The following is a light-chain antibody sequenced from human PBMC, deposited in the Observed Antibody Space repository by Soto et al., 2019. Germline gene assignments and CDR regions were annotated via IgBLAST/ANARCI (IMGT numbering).Light chain of an antibody. V-gene: IGKV3-20*01. Sequence: DIVLTQSPGTLSLSPGERATLSCRASQSLSSSYLGWYQQKPGQAPRLLIYGASRRATGIPSRFSGSGSGTDFTLAISRLEPEDFAVYYCQQCAGSPVTFGQWTKLEIK. CDR1: QSLSSSY. J-gene: IGKJ2*01. CDR3: QQCAGSPVT. CDR2: GAS.